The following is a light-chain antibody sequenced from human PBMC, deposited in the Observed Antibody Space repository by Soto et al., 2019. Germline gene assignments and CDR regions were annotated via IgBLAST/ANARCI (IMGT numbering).Light chain of an antibody. J-gene: IGKJ2*01. Sequence: EIVLTQSPGTLSLSPGERATLSCRASQSVSSSYLAWYQQKPGQAPRLLIYAASSRATSITDRLSGSGSGTDFTLTISRLEPEDFEVSYCQQYGSSPSYTCGQGTKLEIK. CDR2: AAS. V-gene: IGKV3-20*01. CDR1: QSVSSSY. CDR3: QQYGSSPSYT.